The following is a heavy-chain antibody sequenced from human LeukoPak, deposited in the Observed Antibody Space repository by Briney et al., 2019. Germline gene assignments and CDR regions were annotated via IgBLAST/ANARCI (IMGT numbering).Heavy chain of an antibody. CDR1: GFSFSNFA. J-gene: IGHJ4*02. Sequence: GGSLRLSCAASGFSFSNFAMSWVRQAPGKGLEWVSVIYSGGSTYYADSVKGRFTISRDNSKNTLYLQMNSLRAEDTAVYYCARLPRGGDYFDYWGQGTLVTVSS. CDR3: ARLPRGGDYFDY. D-gene: IGHD2-21*01. CDR2: IYSGGST. V-gene: IGHV3-53*01.